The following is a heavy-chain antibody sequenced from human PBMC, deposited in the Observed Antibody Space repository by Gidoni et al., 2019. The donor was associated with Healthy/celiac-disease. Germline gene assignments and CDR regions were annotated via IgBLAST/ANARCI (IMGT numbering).Heavy chain of an antibody. CDR2: MNPNSGNT. CDR1: GYTFTSYD. D-gene: IGHD1-26*01. CDR3: ARPYSGRPRRFFTPLYYFDY. V-gene: IGHV1-8*01. J-gene: IGHJ4*02. Sequence: QVQLVQSGAEVKKPGASVKVSCKASGYTFTSYDINWVRQATGQGLEWMGWMNPNSGNTGYEQKFQGRVTMTRNTSISTAYMELSSLRSEDTAVYYCARPYSGRPRRFFTPLYYFDYWGQGTLVTVSS.